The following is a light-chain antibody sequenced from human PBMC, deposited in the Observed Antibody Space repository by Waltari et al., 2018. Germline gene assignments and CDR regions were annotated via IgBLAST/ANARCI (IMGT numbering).Light chain of an antibody. CDR2: VNRDGAH. CDR3: QTWGTGIQV. V-gene: IGLV4-69*01. CDR1: SGHSSNA. Sequence: QPVLTQSPSASASLGASVKLTCTLSSGHSSNAIAWPQQQPDKGPRFLMKVNRDGAHNKGDGIPDRFSGSSSGAERYLTISSLQSDDEADYYCQTWGTGIQVFGGGTK. J-gene: IGLJ2*01.